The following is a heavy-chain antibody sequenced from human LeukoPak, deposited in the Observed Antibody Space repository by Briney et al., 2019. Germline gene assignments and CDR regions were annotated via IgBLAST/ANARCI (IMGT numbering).Heavy chain of an antibody. CDR1: GFTLGSDW. CDR3: AKDTVASSFDH. Sequence: GGSLRLSYAGSGFTLGSDWVHWVRQVPWPGLVWVARISRESDGSGTNYADSVKGRFSISRDRATNTVHLQMNSLRAEDTAVYYCAKDTVASSFDHWGQGTLVTVSS. J-gene: IGHJ4*02. V-gene: IGHV3-74*01. D-gene: IGHD5-12*01. CDR2: ISRESDGSGT.